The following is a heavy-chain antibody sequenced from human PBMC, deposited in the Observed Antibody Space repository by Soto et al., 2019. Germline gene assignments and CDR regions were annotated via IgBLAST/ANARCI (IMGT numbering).Heavy chain of an antibody. D-gene: IGHD7-27*01. J-gene: IGHJ4*02. CDR3: ARDSGNLGNWAYFLDY. Sequence: QGRLVQSGAEVKKPGASVKVSCKASGYTFTDFGISWVRQAPGQGLEWMGWISAYNGNTNYAHKVQDRVTMTTDTSTSTAYMEMRNLTPDDTAVYYCARDSGNLGNWAYFLDYWGQGTLVTVSS. CDR2: ISAYNGNT. CDR1: GYTFTDFG. V-gene: IGHV1-18*01.